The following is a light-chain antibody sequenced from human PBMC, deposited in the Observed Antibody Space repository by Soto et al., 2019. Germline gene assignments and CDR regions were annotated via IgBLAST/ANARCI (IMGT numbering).Light chain of an antibody. V-gene: IGLV2-14*01. J-gene: IGLJ2*01. Sequence: QSALTQPASVSGSLGQSITISCTGTSSDVGGYNYVSWYQHHPVKDPKVVIFEVTKRPSGVSSRFSGSKSGNTASLTFSGLQTEYEGDYYCSSFTSLSTVLFGGGTKLTVL. CDR3: SSFTSLSTVL. CDR2: EVT. CDR1: SSDVGGYNY.